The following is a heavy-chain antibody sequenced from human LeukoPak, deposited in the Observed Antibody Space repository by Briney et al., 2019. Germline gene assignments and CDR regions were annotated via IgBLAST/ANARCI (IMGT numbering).Heavy chain of an antibody. CDR1: GFTFSSYA. Sequence: GGSLRLSCAASGFTFSSYAMSWVRQAPGKGLEWGSVIYSGGSTYYADSVKGRFSVSRDNSKNTLYLQMNSLRAEDTAVYYCAGVSFSSGWYRDYWGQGTLVTVSS. CDR2: IYSGGST. V-gene: IGHV3-53*01. CDR3: AGVSFSSGWYRDY. D-gene: IGHD6-19*01. J-gene: IGHJ4*02.